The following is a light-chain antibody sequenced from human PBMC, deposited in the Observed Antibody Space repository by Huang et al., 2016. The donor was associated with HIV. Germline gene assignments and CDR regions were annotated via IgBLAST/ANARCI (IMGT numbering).Light chain of an antibody. V-gene: IGKV4-1*01. CDR3: QQYYSSPQT. CDR1: QSVYSSSTSKDY. Sequence: DIIMTQSPDSLAVSLGERATLNCRSSQSVYSSSTSKDYMAWFQQKPGQPPRLLLFWASTREAGVPDRFSGGGSGTHFTLTIANLEAEDAAIYYCQQYYSSPQTFGQGTRVEVK. CDR2: WAS. J-gene: IGKJ1*01.